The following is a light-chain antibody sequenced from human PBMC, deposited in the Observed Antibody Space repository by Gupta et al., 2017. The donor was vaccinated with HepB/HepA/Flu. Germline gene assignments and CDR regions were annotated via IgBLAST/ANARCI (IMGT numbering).Light chain of an antibody. J-gene: IGLJ3*02. CDR3: SSYTSSSTRV. Sequence: SALTQPASVSGSPGQSITISCTGPSSDGGGYNYVSWDQQHPGKAPKLMIDDVSSRPAGVDSGFAGTKAGTTASMTISGLQAEDEADYYCSSYTSSSTRVFGGGTKLTVL. CDR2: DVS. CDR1: SSDGGGYNY. V-gene: IGLV2-14*03.